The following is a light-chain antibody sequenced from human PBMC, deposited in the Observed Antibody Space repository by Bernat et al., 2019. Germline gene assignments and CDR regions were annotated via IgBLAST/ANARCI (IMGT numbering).Light chain of an antibody. Sequence: AIRMTQSPSSCSASTGDSVTITCRASQGISSYFAWYQQKPGKAPKLLSYAASILQSGVPSRFSGSGSGTDFTLTISCLQSEDFATYYCQQYYSYPNTFGQGTKLEIK. CDR3: QQYYSYPNT. CDR2: AAS. CDR1: QGISSY. J-gene: IGKJ2*01. V-gene: IGKV1-8*01.